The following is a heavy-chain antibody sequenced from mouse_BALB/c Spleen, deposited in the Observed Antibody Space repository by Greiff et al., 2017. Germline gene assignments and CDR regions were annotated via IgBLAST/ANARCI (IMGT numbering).Heavy chain of an antibody. CDR1: GYSITSDYA. Sequence: EVKLEESGPGLVKPSQSLSLTCTVTGYSITSDYAWNWIRQFPGNKLEWMGYISYSGSTSYNPSLKSRISITRDTSKNQFFLQLNSVTTEDTATYYCARSPPIYYGYDDGFAYWGQGTLVTVSA. D-gene: IGHD2-2*01. V-gene: IGHV3-2*02. J-gene: IGHJ3*01. CDR2: ISYSGST. CDR3: ARSPPIYYGYDDGFAY.